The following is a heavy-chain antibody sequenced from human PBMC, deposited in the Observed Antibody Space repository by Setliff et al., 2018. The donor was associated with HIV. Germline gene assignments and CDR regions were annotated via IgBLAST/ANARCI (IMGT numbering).Heavy chain of an antibody. CDR3: ARLPGTWLQSLWERAPYYFDY. CDR2: IYPADSDT. V-gene: IGHV5-51*01. CDR1: GYIFTSYW. D-gene: IGHD5-12*01. J-gene: IGHJ4*02. Sequence: GESLKISCKGSGYIFTSYWIAWVRQMPGKGLEWMGIIYPADSDTRYSPSFQGQVTISADKSTSTAFLQWNSLRASDTAMYYCARLPGTWLQSLWERAPYYFDYWGPGTLVTVSS.